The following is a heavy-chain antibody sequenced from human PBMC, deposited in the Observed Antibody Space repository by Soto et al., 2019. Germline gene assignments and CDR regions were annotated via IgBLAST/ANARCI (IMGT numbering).Heavy chain of an antibody. V-gene: IGHV5-51*01. CDR3: ARSPRSSPYFDY. D-gene: IGHD6-13*01. CDR1: GYTFSNFW. Sequence: GESLKISCRCSGYTFSNFWIAWVRHLPGKGLEWMGIIYPGDHETRYSPSFHGKVTISTDKSINTAYLQWSSLEASDSAFYYCARSPRSSPYFDYWGQGALVTVSS. CDR2: IYPGDHET. J-gene: IGHJ4*02.